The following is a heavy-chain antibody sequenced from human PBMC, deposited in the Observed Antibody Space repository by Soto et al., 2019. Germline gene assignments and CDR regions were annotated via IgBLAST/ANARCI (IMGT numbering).Heavy chain of an antibody. CDR3: AKDTKLWAAAGDFDY. D-gene: IGHD6-13*01. CDR2: ISYDGSNK. Sequence: PGGSLSLSCAASGFPFSSYFMHWVRQAPGKGLEWVAVISYDGSNKYYADSVKGRFTISRDNSKNTLYLQMNSLRAEDTAVYYCAKDTKLWAAAGDFDYWGQGTLVTVSS. CDR1: GFPFSSYF. V-gene: IGHV3-30*18. J-gene: IGHJ4*02.